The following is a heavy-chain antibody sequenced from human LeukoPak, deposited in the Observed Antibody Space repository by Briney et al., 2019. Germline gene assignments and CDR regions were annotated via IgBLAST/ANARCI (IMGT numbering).Heavy chain of an antibody. V-gene: IGHV4-34*01. CDR2: INGSGST. CDR1: GGPFSHYY. D-gene: IGHD1-26*01. J-gene: IGHJ6*02. CDR3: ASRIGRYLYYFGMDV. Sequence: SETLSLTCAVYGGPFSHYYWTWIRQPPGKGPEWIGEINGSGSTNYDPSLKSRVTISVDTSKTHFSLNLTSVTAADTAVYYCASRIGRYLYYFGMDVWGQGTTVTVSS.